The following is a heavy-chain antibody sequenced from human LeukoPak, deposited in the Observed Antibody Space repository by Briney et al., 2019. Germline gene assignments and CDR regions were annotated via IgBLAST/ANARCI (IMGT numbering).Heavy chain of an antibody. CDR1: GFTFSSYG. V-gene: IGHV3-33*01. CDR2: IWFDGNNK. CDR3: AREGGSCGSTSCLYYFDY. Sequence: GGSLRLSCAASGFTFSSYGMHWVRQAPGKGLEWVAIIWFDGNNKYYADSVKGRFTISRDNSKNTLYLQMNSLRDEDTAVYFCAREGGSCGSTSCLYYFDYWGQGILVTVSS. D-gene: IGHD2-2*01. J-gene: IGHJ4*02.